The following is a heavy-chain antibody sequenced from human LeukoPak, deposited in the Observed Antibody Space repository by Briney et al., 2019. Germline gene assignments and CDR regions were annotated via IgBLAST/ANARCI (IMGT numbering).Heavy chain of an antibody. CDR1: GYTFTGYY. V-gene: IGHV1-2*06. D-gene: IGHD3-22*01. Sequence: ASVKVSCKASGYTFTGYYIHWVRQAPGQGLEWMGRINPNNGGTNYAQKFQDRVTMTRDMSMSTAYMELSRLRSVDTAVYYCAGEDNSSGYRPFDIWGQGTMVTVPS. CDR2: INPNNGGT. J-gene: IGHJ3*02. CDR3: AGEDNSSGYRPFDI.